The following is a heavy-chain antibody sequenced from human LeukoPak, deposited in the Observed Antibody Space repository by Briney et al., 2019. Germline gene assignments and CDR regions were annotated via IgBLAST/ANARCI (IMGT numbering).Heavy chain of an antibody. CDR2: ISAYNGNT. D-gene: IGHD3-22*01. CDR3: ARVCYDSSGYYCFDY. V-gene: IGHV1-18*01. J-gene: IGHJ4*02. CDR1: GYIFTSYG. Sequence: ASVKVSCKASGYIFTSYGISWVRQAPGQGLEWMGWISAYNGNTNYAQKLQGRVTMTTDTSTSTAYMELRSLRSDDTAVYYCARVCYDSSGYYCFDYWGQGTLVTVSS.